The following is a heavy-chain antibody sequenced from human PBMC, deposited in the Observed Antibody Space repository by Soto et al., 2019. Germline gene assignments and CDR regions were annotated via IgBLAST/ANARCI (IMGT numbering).Heavy chain of an antibody. CDR2: IKSKTDGGTT. CDR1: GFTFSNAW. CDR3: TTDGGSSGYDYYYGMDV. Sequence: GGSLRLSCAASGFTFSNAWMSWVRQAPGKGLEWVGRIKSKTDGGTTDYAAPVKGRFTISRDDSKSTLYLQMNSLKTEDTAVYYCTTDGGSSGYDYYYGMDVWGQGTTVTVSS. D-gene: IGHD5-12*01. J-gene: IGHJ6*02. V-gene: IGHV3-15*01.